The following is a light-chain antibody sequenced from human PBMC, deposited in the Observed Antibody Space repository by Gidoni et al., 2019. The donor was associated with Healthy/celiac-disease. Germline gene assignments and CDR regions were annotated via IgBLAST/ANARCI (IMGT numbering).Light chain of an antibody. CDR3: QQYNNWNSIT. V-gene: IGKV3-15*01. CDR2: GAS. Sequence: EIVMTQSPATLSVSPGERATLSCRASQSVSSNLAWYQQKPGQAPRPLIYGASTRATGIPARFSGSGSGTELTLTISSLQSEDYAVYYCQQYNNWNSITFGEGTRLEIK. J-gene: IGKJ5*01. CDR1: QSVSSN.